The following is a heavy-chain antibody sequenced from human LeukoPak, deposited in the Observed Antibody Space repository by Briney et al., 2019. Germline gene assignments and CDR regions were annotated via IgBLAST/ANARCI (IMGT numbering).Heavy chain of an antibody. V-gene: IGHV4-39*01. D-gene: IGHD3-10*01. CDR2: IYYSGST. Sequence: KSSETLSLTCTVSGGSISSSSYYWGWIRQPPGKGLEWIGSIYYSGSTYYNPSLKSRVTISVDTSKNQFSLKLSSVTAADTAVYYCARLVRGVIIRRYYFDYWGQGTLVTVSS. CDR3: ARLVRGVIIRRYYFDY. CDR1: GGSISSSSYY. J-gene: IGHJ4*02.